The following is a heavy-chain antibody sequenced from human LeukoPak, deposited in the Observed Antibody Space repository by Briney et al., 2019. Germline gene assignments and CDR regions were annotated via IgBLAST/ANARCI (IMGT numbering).Heavy chain of an antibody. CDR1: GDSIINYN. J-gene: IGHJ6*03. Sequence: SETLSLTCSVSGDSIINYNWSWIRQPAGKGLEWLGRIYSTGTNDYNPSVKRRLTMSVDISKRQISLKLTSVTAADTAVYYCTREAMQQFPPYYYYYMDVWGKGTAVTVSS. D-gene: IGHD6-13*01. CDR3: TREAMQQFPPYYYYYMDV. V-gene: IGHV4-4*07. CDR2: IYSTGTN.